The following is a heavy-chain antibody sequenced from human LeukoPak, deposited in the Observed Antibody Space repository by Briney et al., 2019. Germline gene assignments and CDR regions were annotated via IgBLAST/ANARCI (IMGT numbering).Heavy chain of an antibody. V-gene: IGHV4-34*01. D-gene: IGHD5-18*01. J-gene: IGHJ4*02. CDR2: INHSGST. CDR3: ARGVDTAMSPPFDY. Sequence: SETLSLTCAVYGGSFSGYYWSWIRQPPGKGLGWIGEINHSGSTNYNPSLKSRVTISVDTSKNQFSLKLSSVTAADTAVYYCARGVDTAMSPPFDYWGQGTLVTVSS. CDR1: GGSFSGYY.